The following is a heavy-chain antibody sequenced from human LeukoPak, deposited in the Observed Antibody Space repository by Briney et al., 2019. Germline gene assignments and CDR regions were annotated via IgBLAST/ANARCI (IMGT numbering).Heavy chain of an antibody. Sequence: VSVKVSCKASGYTFTSYYMHWVRQAPGQGLEWMGIINPSGGSTSYAQKFQGRVTMTRDTSTSTVYMELSSLRSEDTAVYYCARDFFSGRHDRSRGGFDYWGQGTLVTVSS. CDR1: GYTFTSYY. D-gene: IGHD6-19*01. V-gene: IGHV1-46*01. J-gene: IGHJ4*02. CDR3: ARDFFSGRHDRSRGGFDY. CDR2: INPSGGST.